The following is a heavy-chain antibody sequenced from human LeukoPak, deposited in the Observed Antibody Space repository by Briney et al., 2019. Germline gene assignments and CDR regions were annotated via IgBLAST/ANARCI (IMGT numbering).Heavy chain of an antibody. J-gene: IGHJ4*02. CDR1: GFTFSRYS. CDR3: ARASFPPHIVVVGHRAPLDY. CDR2: ISSSSSYI. V-gene: IGHV3-21*01. D-gene: IGHD2-21*01. Sequence: GGSLRLSCAASGFTFSRYSMNWVRQAPGKGLEWVSSISSSSSYIYYADSVKGRFTISRDNAKNSLYLQMNSLRAEDTAVYYCARASFPPHIVVVGHRAPLDYWGQGTLVTVSS.